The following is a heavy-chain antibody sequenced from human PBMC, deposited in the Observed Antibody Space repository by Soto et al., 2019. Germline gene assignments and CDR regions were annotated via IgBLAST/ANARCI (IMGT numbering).Heavy chain of an antibody. CDR1: GYIFTGYY. J-gene: IGHJ6*02. Sequence: QVQLVQSGAEVKKPGASVKVSCKASGYIFTGYYMHWVRQAPGQGLEWMGWINPNSGGTNYAQKFQGWVTMTRDTSIRTAYMEVTRLKSDDTAVYYCARGRVPAAMSYGMDVCGQGTTVTVSS. D-gene: IGHD2-2*01. CDR3: ARGRVPAAMSYGMDV. CDR2: INPNSGGT. V-gene: IGHV1-2*04.